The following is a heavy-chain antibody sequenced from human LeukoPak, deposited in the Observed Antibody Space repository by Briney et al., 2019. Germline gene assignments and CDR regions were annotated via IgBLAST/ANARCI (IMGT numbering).Heavy chain of an antibody. CDR1: GGSISSYY. J-gene: IGHJ3*02. CDR2: IYYSGST. D-gene: IGHD2-21*02. V-gene: IGHV4-59*01. CDR3: ARAVGYCGGDCRAFDI. Sequence: SETLSLTCTVSGGSISSYYWSWIRQPPGKGLEWIGYIYYSGSTNYNPSLKSRVTISVDTSKNQFSLKLSSVTAADTAVYNCARAVGYCGGDCRAFDIWGQGTMVTVSS.